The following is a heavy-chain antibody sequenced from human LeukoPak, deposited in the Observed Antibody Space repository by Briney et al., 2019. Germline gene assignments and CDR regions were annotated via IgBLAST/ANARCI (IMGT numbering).Heavy chain of an antibody. CDR2: INHSGST. V-gene: IGHV4-34*01. CDR1: GGSFSGYY. J-gene: IGHJ3*02. D-gene: IGHD6-19*01. CDR3: ASEGIAVAGTRAFDI. Sequence: SETLSLTGAVYGGSFSGYYWSWIRQPPGKGLEWIGEINHSGSTNYNPSLKSRVTISVDTSKNQFSLKLSSVTAADTAVYYCASEGIAVAGTRAFDIWGQGTMVTVSS.